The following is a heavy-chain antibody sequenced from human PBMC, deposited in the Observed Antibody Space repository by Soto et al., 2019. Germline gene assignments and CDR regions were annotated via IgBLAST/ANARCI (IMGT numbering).Heavy chain of an antibody. V-gene: IGHV4-39*01. Sequence: SETLSLTCTVSGGSISSSSYYWGWIRQPPGKGLEWIGSMDYSGSTYYNPSLKSRVTISVDTSKNQFSLKLSSLTAADTAVYYCARRQWIRSFDGWGQGTLVTVSS. CDR3: ARRQWIRSFDG. D-gene: IGHD5-12*01. J-gene: IGHJ4*02. CDR2: MDYSGST. CDR1: GGSISSSSYY.